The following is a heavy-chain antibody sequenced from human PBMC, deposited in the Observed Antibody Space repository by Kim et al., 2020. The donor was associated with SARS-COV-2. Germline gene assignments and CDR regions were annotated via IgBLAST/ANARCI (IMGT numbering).Heavy chain of an antibody. CDR3: ASMVRGVTQGDY. CDR2: ISYDGSNK. D-gene: IGHD3-10*01. V-gene: IGHV3-30*04. CDR1: GFTFSSYA. Sequence: GGSLRLSCAASGFTFSSYAMHWVRQAPGKGLEWVAVISYDGSNKYYADSVKGRCTISRDNSKNTLYLQMNSLRAEDTAVYYCASMVRGVTQGDYWGQGTLVTVSS. J-gene: IGHJ4*02.